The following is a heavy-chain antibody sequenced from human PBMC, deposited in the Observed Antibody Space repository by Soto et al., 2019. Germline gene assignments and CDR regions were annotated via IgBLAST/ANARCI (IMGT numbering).Heavy chain of an antibody. D-gene: IGHD1-26*01. CDR3: AKVRSPGATTWNVY. V-gene: IGHV3-23*01. CDR2: ISGSGVAK. CDR1: GFTFSSSA. Sequence: DVQLLESGGALVQPGGSLRLSCVASGFTFSSSAMNWVRQAPGKGLEWVSTISGSGVAKYYADSVKGRFTISRDNSNNTVSLQMTSLRAEDAAVYYCAKVRSPGATTWNVYWGQGTLVTVSS. J-gene: IGHJ4*02.